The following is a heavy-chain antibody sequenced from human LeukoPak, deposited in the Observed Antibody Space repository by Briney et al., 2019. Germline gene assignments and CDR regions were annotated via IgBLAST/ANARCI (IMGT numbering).Heavy chain of an antibody. CDR2: INSSGGST. D-gene: IGHD3-3*01. V-gene: IGHV1-46*01. CDR1: GYTFTSYY. CDR3: ASEPSTYDFWSGYYQIY. J-gene: IGHJ4*02. Sequence: GASVKVSCKASGYTFTSYYMHWVRQAPGQGLEGMGIINSSGGSTSYAQKFQGRVTMTRDTSTSTVYMELSSLRSEDTAVYYCASEPSTYDFWSGYYQIYWGQGTLVTVSS.